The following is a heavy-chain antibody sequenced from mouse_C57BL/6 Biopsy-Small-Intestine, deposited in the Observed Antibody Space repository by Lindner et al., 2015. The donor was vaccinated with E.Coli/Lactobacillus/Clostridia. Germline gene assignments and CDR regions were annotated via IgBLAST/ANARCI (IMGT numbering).Heavy chain of an antibody. CDR1: GYAFANYL. D-gene: IGHD2-2*01. V-gene: IGHV1-54*01. J-gene: IGHJ4*01. CDR3: ARGYDGGDYYAMDY. Sequence: VQLQESGAELVRPGTSVKVSCKASGYAFANYLIEWVKQRPGQGLEWIGVINPGSGGTAYNEKFKGKATLTSDKSSSTAYMQLSSLTSEESAVYFCARGYDGGDYYAMDYWGQGTSVIVSS. CDR2: INPGSGGT.